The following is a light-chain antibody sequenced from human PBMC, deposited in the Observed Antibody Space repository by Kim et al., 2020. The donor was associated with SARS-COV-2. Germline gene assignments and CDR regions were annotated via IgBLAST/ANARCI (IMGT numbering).Light chain of an antibody. Sequence: EIVLTQSPATLSLSLGERATLPCSASQSVSSYLAWYQQSPGQAPRLLIHDASSRATGIPARFSGSGSGTDFTLTISGLEPEDCAVYYWQQRSNWPLLTFGGGNKVDIK. CDR2: DAS. J-gene: IGKJ4*01. CDR3: QQRSNWPLLT. CDR1: QSVSSY. V-gene: IGKV3-11*01.